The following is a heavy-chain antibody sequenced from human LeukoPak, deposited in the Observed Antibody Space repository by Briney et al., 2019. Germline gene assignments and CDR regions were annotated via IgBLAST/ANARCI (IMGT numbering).Heavy chain of an antibody. CDR2: IYYSGST. D-gene: IGHD4-17*01. CDR1: GGSISSGGYY. J-gene: IGHJ3*02. CDR3: ASVNDYGDYEGAFDI. V-gene: IGHV4-31*03. Sequence: PSQTLSLTCTISGGSISSGGYYWSWIRQHPGKGLEWIGYIYYSGSTYYNPSLKSRVTISVDTSKNQFSLKLSSVTAADTAVYYCASVNDYGDYEGAFDIWGQGTMVTVSS.